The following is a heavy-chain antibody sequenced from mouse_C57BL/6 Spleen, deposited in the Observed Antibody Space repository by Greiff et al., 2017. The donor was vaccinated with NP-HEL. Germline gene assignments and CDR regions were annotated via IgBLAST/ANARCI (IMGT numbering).Heavy chain of an antibody. CDR2: FSYSGST. CDR1: GYSITSGYD. D-gene: IGHD1-1*01. V-gene: IGHV3-1*01. J-gene: IGHJ1*03. Sequence: EVQLVESGPGMVKPSQSLSLSCTATGYSITSGYDWHWIRHLPGNKLEWMGYFSYSGSTNYNPSFKSRISLTHDTSKTPCFLKLNSATTEDAATDDCARGTTVVHWYFDVWGTGTTVTVSS. CDR3: ARGTTVVHWYFDV.